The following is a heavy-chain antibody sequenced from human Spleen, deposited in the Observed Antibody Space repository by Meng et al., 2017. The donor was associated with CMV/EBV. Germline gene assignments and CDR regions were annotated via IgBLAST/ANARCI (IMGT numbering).Heavy chain of an antibody. Sequence: AASGFTFSGSAMHWVRQASGKGLEWLGRIRSKANSYATAYAASVKGRFTISRDDSKNTAYLQMNSLKTEDTAVYYCTRRPRGSSADYWGQGTLVTVSS. CDR1: GFTFSGSA. CDR3: TRRPRGSSADY. V-gene: IGHV3-73*01. J-gene: IGHJ4*02. CDR2: IRSKANSYAT. D-gene: IGHD6-6*01.